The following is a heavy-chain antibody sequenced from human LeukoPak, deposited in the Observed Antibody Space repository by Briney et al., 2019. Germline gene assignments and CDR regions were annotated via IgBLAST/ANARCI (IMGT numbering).Heavy chain of an antibody. CDR2: ISGSGGST. D-gene: IGHD3-22*01. CDR1: GFTFSSYA. J-gene: IGHJ4*02. CDR3: AMAAYSSGYYCLDY. Sequence: GGSLRLSCAASGFTFSSYAMSWVRQAPGKGLEWVSAISGSGGSTYYADSVKGRFTISRDNSKNTLYLQMNSLRAEDTAVYYCAMAAYSSGYYCLDYWGQGTLVTVSS. V-gene: IGHV3-23*01.